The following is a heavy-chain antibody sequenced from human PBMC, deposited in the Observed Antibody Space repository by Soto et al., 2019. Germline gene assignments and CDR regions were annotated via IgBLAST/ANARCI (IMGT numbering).Heavy chain of an antibody. CDR3: ARMLPTGGYYYYGMDV. D-gene: IGHD2-15*01. J-gene: IGHJ6*02. CDR2: IIPIFGTA. V-gene: IGHV1-69*13. CDR1: GGTFSSYA. Sequence: SVKVSCKASGGTFSSYAISWVRQAPGQGLEWMGGIIPIFGTANYAQKFQGRVTITADESTSTAYMELSSLRSEDTAVYYCARMLPTGGYYYYGMDVWGQGTTVTVSS.